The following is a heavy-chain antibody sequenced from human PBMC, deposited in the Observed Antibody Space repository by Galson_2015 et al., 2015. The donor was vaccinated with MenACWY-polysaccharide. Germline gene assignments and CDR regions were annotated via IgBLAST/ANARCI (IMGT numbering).Heavy chain of an antibody. V-gene: IGHV3-7*01. Sequence: SLRLSCASSGFTFSSYWMSWVRQAPGKGLEWVANINQDGGEKYYVDSLKGRFTISRDNAKKSLYLQMNSLRAEDTAVYYCAKDGAPPSIHFDSWGQGTLVTVSS. CDR1: GFTFSSYW. CDR3: AKDGAPPSIHFDS. CDR2: INQDGGEK. J-gene: IGHJ4*02. D-gene: IGHD1-14*01.